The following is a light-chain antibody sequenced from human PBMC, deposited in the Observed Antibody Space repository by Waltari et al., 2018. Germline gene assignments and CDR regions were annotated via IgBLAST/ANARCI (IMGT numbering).Light chain of an antibody. CDR3: SSRDTSADPVV. CDR1: RLRDYF. V-gene: IGLV3-19*01. Sequence: SSDLTQDPAVSVALGQTVRITCHGDRLRDYFASWYQQKPVQAPRLVIYPRDNPPSGIPDRFSGSSSGNTATLIITGAQAEDEADYFCSSRDTSADPVVFGGGTKLTVL. J-gene: IGLJ2*01. CDR2: PRD.